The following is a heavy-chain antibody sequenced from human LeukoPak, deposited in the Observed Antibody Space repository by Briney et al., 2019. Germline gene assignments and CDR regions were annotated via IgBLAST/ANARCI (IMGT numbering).Heavy chain of an antibody. CDR2: INPNSGGT. D-gene: IGHD6-19*01. V-gene: IGHV1-2*04. CDR1: GYTFTGYY. Sequence: PGASVKVSCKASGYTFTGYYMHWVRQAPGQGLEWMGWINPNSGGTNYAQKFQGWVTMTRDTSISTAYMELSRLRSDDTAVYYCARNRYSSGWPPYYYYYYGMDVWGQGTTVTVSS. CDR3: ARNRYSSGWPPYYYYYYGMDV. J-gene: IGHJ6*02.